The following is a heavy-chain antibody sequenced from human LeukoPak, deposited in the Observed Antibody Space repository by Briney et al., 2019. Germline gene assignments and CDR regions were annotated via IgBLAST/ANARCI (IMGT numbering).Heavy chain of an antibody. CDR1: GDSISSSRYY. Sequence: PSETLSLTCTVSGDSISSSRYYWGWIRQPPGKGLEWIGSIYYSLSTYYNPSLKSRVTISVDTSKNQFSLKLSSVTAADTAVYYCARGPGGYCSGGSCYDAFDIWGQGTMVTVSS. CDR3: ARGPGGYCSGGSCYDAFDI. V-gene: IGHV4-39*01. D-gene: IGHD2-15*01. J-gene: IGHJ3*02. CDR2: IYYSLST.